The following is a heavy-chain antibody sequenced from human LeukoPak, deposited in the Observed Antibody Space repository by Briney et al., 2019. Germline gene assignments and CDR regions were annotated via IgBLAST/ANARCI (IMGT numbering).Heavy chain of an antibody. CDR3: AKGSSYGSGSHFDY. Sequence: GGSLRLSCAASGFTFSDYYMSWIRQAPGKGLECISYISSHTITIYYADSVKGRFTISRDNAKNSLYLQMDSLRAEDTAVYFCAKGSSYGSGSHFDYWGQGTLVTVSS. J-gene: IGHJ4*02. V-gene: IGHV3-11*01. D-gene: IGHD3-10*01. CDR1: GFTFSDYY. CDR2: ISSHTITI.